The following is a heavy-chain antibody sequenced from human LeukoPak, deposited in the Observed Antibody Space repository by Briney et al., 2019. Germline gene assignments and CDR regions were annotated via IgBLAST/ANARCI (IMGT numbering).Heavy chain of an antibody. D-gene: IGHD2-21*01. CDR3: AREAPGEVYYYYGMDV. V-gene: IGHV3-30-3*01. CDR2: ISYDGSNK. J-gene: IGHJ6*02. Sequence: PGGSLRLSCAASGFTFSSYAMHWVRQAPGKGLEWVAVISYDGSNKYYADSVKGRFTISRDNSKNTLYLQMNSLRAEDTAVYYCAREAPGEVYYYYGMDVWGQGTTVTVSS. CDR1: GFTFSSYA.